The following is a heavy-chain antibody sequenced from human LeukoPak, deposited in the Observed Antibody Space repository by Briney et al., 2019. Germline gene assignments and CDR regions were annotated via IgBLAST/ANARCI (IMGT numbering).Heavy chain of an antibody. J-gene: IGHJ4*02. CDR1: GFTFSRYA. CDR2: MSYDGSSK. CDR3: AREGPYSSFDS. V-gene: IGHV3-30-3*01. D-gene: IGHD4-11*01. Sequence: PGGSLRLSCAASGFTFSRYAMHWVRQAPGKGLEWVALMSYDGSSKYYADSVKGRFTISRDNSKNTLYLQMNSLRAEDTAVYYCAREGPYSSFDSWGQGTVVTVSS.